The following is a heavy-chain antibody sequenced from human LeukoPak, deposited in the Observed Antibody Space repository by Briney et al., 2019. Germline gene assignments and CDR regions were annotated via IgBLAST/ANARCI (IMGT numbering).Heavy chain of an antibody. J-gene: IGHJ6*03. CDR2: ISASGYTR. Sequence: GGSLRLSCAASGFTFSSHNLNWVRQVPGKGLEWLSFISASGYTREYADSVKGRFSISRDNARNSLYLQMNTLRAGDSAVYYCVREVEGDLVVNPTSQVGDSYFYYMDVWGKGTTVTVSS. CDR1: GFTFSSHN. CDR3: VREVEGDLVVNPTSQVGDSYFYYMDV. V-gene: IGHV3-48*04. D-gene: IGHD2-2*01.